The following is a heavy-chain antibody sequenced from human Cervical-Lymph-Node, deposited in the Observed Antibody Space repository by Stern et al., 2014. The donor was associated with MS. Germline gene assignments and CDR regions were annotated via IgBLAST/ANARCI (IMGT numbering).Heavy chain of an antibody. J-gene: IGHJ4*02. CDR3: ARELGYYDSSGFPAPFDY. CDR2: ISSSSSYI. Sequence: EVHLVESGGGLVKPGGSLRLSCAASGFTFSSYSMNWVRQAPGKGLEWVSSISSSSSYIYYADSVKGRFTISRDNAKNSLYLQMNSLRAEDTAVYYCARELGYYDSSGFPAPFDYWGQGTLVTVSS. CDR1: GFTFSSYS. D-gene: IGHD3-22*01. V-gene: IGHV3-21*01.